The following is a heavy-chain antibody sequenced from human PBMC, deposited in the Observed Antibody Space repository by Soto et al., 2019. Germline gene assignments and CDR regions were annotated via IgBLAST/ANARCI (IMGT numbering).Heavy chain of an antibody. J-gene: IGHJ6*02. CDR3: AREKVTTMFYYYYYGMDV. D-gene: IGHD4-17*01. V-gene: IGHV1-18*04. CDR1: GYTLTSYG. Sequence: ASVKVSCKASGYTLTSYGISWVRQAPGQGLEWMGWISAYNGNTNYAQKLQGRVTMTTDTSTSTAYMELRSLRSDDTAVYYCAREKVTTMFYYYYYGMDVWGQGTTVTVSS. CDR2: ISAYNGNT.